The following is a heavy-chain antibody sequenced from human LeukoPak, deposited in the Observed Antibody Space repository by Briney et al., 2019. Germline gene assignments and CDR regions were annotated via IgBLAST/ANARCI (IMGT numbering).Heavy chain of an antibody. Sequence: GGSLRLSCAASGFTFSNAWMSWVRQAPGKGLEWVGRIESKTDGGTTDYAAPVKGRFTISRDDSKNTLYLQMNSLKTEDTAVYYCTNGGYDLNYYYYGMDVWGKGTTVTVSS. V-gene: IGHV3-15*04. J-gene: IGHJ6*04. CDR2: IESKTDGGTT. CDR3: TNGGYDLNYYYYGMDV. CDR1: GFTFSNAW. D-gene: IGHD5-12*01.